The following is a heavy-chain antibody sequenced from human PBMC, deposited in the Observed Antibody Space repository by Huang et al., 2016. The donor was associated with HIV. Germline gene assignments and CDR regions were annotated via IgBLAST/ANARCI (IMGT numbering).Heavy chain of an antibody. CDR2: SQYSGST. D-gene: IGHD6-13*01. V-gene: IGHV4-59*01. CDR1: GGSISSYY. J-gene: IGHJ6*02. CDR3: ARGGPYSRDYYYYGMDV. Sequence: QVQLQESGPGLVKPSETLSLTCTVSGGSISSYYWSWIRQPPGKGLEWIGYSQYSGSTNYNPSLKSRVTTSVDTSKNQFFLKLSSVTAADTAVYYCARGGPYSRDYYYYGMDVWGQGTTVTVSS.